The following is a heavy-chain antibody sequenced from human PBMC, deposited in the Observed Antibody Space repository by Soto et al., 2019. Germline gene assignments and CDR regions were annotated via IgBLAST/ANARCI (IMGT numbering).Heavy chain of an antibody. V-gene: IGHV3-74*01. CDR2: IYGNGTTV. D-gene: IGHD2-21*02. CDR3: ARDDGDCPREFDH. Sequence: EVQLVESGGDLVHPGGSLRLSCAVSGFTFDKYWMHWVRQSPGKGLVWVSGIYGNGTTVLYADSVKGRFTVSRDNAKNTLYLQMDSLGAADTAVYFCARDDGDCPREFDHWGQGTLVAVSS. J-gene: IGHJ4*02. CDR1: GFTFDKYW.